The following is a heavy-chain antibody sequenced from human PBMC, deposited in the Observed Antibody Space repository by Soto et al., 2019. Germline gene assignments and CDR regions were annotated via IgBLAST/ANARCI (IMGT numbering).Heavy chain of an antibody. Sequence: SETLSLTCAVYGGSFSGYYWTWIRQPPGTGLEWIGEINHSGSTNYNPSLKSRVTISVDTSASTAYMELSSLGSEDTAVYYCARGVGSGLSDYWGQGTLVTVSS. J-gene: IGHJ4*02. CDR1: GGSFSGYY. CDR2: INHSGST. CDR3: ARGVGSGLSDY. D-gene: IGHD1-26*01. V-gene: IGHV4-34*01.